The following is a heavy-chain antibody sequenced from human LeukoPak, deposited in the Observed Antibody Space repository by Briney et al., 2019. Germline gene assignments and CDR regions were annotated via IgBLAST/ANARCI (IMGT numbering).Heavy chain of an antibody. CDR1: GGSISSYY. V-gene: IGHV4-59*01. CDR2: IYYSGST. J-gene: IGHJ4*02. D-gene: IGHD5-24*01. Sequence: SETLSLTCTVSGGSISSYYWSWIRQPPGKGLEWIGYIYYSGSTNYNPSLKSRVTISVDTSKNQFSLKLSSVTAADTAVYYCARGGRWLQFNYWGQGTLVAVSS. CDR3: ARGGRWLQFNY.